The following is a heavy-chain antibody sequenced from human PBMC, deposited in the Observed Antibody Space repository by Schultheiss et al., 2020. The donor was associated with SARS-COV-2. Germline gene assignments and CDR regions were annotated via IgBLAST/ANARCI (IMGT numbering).Heavy chain of an antibody. J-gene: IGHJ6*02. D-gene: IGHD3-16*01. Sequence: GGSLRLSCAASGFTFSSYSMNWVRQAPGKGLEWVSAISGSGGSTYYADSVKGRFTISRDNSKNTLYLQMNSLRAEDTAVYYCARGRGGYYYYGMDVWGQGTTVTVSS. CDR1: GFTFSSYS. CDR3: ARGRGGYYYYGMDV. CDR2: ISGSGGST. V-gene: IGHV3-23*01.